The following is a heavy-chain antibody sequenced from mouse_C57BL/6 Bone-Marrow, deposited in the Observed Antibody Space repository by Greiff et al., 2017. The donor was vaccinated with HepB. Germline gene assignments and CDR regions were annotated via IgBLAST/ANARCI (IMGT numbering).Heavy chain of an antibody. CDR1: GYTFTSYW. D-gene: IGHD1-1*01. CDR3: ARSHLTVVVPYFDD. Sequence: VQLQQPGAELVKPGASVKMSCKASGYTFTSYWITWVKQRPGQGLEWIGDIYPGSGSTNYNEKFKSKATLTVDTSSSTAYMQLSSLTSEDSAVYYCARSHLTVVVPYFDDWGQGTTLTVSS. J-gene: IGHJ2*01. V-gene: IGHV1-55*01. CDR2: IYPGSGST.